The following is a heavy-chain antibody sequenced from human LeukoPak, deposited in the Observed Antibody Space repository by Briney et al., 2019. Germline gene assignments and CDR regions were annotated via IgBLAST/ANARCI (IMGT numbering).Heavy chain of an antibody. CDR3: ARGLGDGYSHDAFDI. D-gene: IGHD5-24*01. CDR1: GGSISSGSYY. J-gene: IGHJ3*02. Sequence: PSETLSLTCTVSGGSISSGSYYWSWIRQPPGKGLEWIGYFYYSGSTNYNPSLRSRVTISVDTSKNQFSLKLSSVTAADTAVYYCARGLGDGYSHDAFDIWGQGTMVTVSS. CDR2: FYYSGST. V-gene: IGHV4-61*01.